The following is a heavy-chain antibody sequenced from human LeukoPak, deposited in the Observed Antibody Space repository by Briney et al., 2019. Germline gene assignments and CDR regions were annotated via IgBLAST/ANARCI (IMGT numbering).Heavy chain of an antibody. D-gene: IGHD1-26*01. J-gene: IGHJ4*02. CDR1: GYTLTELS. V-gene: IGHV1-24*01. CDR3: ATGQVIGATLMDY. CDR2: FDPDDGET. Sequence: ASVKVSCKASGYTLTELSMHWVRQAPGKGLEWMGGFDPDDGETIYAQKFQGRVTMTEDTSTDTAYMELSSLRSEDTAVYYCATGQVIGATLMDYWGQGTLVTVSS.